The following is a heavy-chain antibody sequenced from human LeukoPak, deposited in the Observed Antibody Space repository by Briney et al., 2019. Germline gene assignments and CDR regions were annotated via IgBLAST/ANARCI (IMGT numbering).Heavy chain of an antibody. J-gene: IGHJ4*02. D-gene: IGHD1-26*01. CDR3: AKALPGSYFDY. CDR1: GFTFSSYG. V-gene: IGHV3-30*18. Sequence: GGSLRLSCAASGFTFSSYGMHWVRQAPGKGLGWVAVISDDGITKYYADSVRGRFTISRDNSENTLYLQMNSLRAEDTALYFCAKALPGSYFDYWGQGTLVTVSS. CDR2: ISDDGITK.